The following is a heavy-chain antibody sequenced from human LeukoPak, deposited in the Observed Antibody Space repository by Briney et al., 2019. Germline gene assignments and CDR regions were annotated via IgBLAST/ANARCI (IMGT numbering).Heavy chain of an antibody. V-gene: IGHV4-59*01. Sequence: SETLSLTCTVSGGPIGSYYWNWIRQPPGKGLEWIGYVSYSGSTNYNPSLKSRVIMSVDKSKNQFSLKLSSVTAADTAVYFCARATSGYYFDFWDQGTLVTVSS. J-gene: IGHJ4*02. D-gene: IGHD3-22*01. CDR2: VSYSGST. CDR3: ARATSGYYFDF. CDR1: GGPIGSYY.